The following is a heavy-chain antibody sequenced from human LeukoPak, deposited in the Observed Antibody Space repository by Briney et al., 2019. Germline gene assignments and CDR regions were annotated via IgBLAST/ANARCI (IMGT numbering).Heavy chain of an antibody. CDR2: ISGGSTTI. J-gene: IGHJ3*01. CDR1: GFTLSSYS. Sequence: GGSLRLSCAAFGFTLSSYSMNWVRQAPRKGLEWVSYISGGSTTIYYADSVKGRFTISRDNAKNSLYLQMNSLRAEDTAVYYCASGGWVTWGQGTMVTVSS. CDR3: ASGGWVT. D-gene: IGHD4-23*01. V-gene: IGHV3-48*04.